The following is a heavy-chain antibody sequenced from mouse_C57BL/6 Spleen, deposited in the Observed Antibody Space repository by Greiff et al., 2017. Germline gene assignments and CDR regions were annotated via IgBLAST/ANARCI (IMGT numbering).Heavy chain of an antibody. CDR1: GYTFTDYN. D-gene: IGHD2-3*01. CDR3: ERYDGYY. CDR2: INPNNGGT. J-gene: IGHJ3*01. Sequence: EVQVVESGPELVKPGASVKIPCKASGYTFTDYNMDWVKQSHGKSLEWIGDINPNNGGTIYNQKFKGKATLTVDKSSSTAYMELRSLTSEDTAVYNCERYDGYYWGQGTLVTVSA. V-gene: IGHV1-18*01.